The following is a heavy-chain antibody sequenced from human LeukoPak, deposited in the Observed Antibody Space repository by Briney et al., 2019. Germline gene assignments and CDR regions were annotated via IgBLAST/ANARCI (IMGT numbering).Heavy chain of an antibody. Sequence: SVKVSCKASGGTFSSYAISWVRQAPGQGLEWMGGIIPIFGTANYAQKFQGRVTITADESTSTTYMELSSLRSEDTAVYYCARGVLRYFDWLFYYYMDVWGKGTTVTVSS. CDR1: GGTFSSYA. V-gene: IGHV1-69*01. CDR3: ARGVLRYFDWLFYYYMDV. D-gene: IGHD3-9*01. J-gene: IGHJ6*03. CDR2: IIPIFGTA.